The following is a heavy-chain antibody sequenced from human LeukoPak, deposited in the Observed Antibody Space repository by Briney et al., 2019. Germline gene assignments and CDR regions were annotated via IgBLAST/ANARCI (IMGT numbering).Heavy chain of an antibody. CDR3: ARLRERTVDY. CDR2: ISSSSSYI. J-gene: IGHJ4*02. Sequence: PGGPLRLSCAASGFTFSSYSMNWVRQAPGKGLEWVSSISSSSSYIYYADSVKGRFTISRDNAKNSLYLQMNSLRAEDTAVYYCARLRERTVDYWGQGTLVTVSS. CDR1: GFTFSSYS. V-gene: IGHV3-21*01. D-gene: IGHD4-17*01.